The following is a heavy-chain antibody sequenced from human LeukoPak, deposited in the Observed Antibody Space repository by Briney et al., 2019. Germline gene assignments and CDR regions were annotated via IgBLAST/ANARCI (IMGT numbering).Heavy chain of an antibody. J-gene: IGHJ5*02. CDR1: GGSFSGYY. CDR3: ARGLRRGSSSWYVWFDH. CDR2: INHSGST. V-gene: IGHV4-34*01. Sequence: SETLSLPFAVYGGSFSGYYWSWIRQPPGKGLEWIGGINHSGSTNYNPSLHSRVTISVDTSKNHFSLKLSSVTAADTAVYYCARGLRRGSSSWYVWFDHWGQGTLVTVSS. D-gene: IGHD6-13*01.